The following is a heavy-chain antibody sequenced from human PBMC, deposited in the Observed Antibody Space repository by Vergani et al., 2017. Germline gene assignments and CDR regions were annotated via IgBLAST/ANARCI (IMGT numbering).Heavy chain of an antibody. CDR3: TRPLSGLDYYYGMDV. J-gene: IGHJ6*02. V-gene: IGHV3-73*02. CDR2: IRSKANSYAT. Sequence: EVQLVESGGGLVQPGGSLKLSCAASGFTFSGSAMHWVRQASGKGLEWVGRIRSKANSYATAYAASVKGRFTISRDDSKNTAYLQMNSLNTEDTAVYYCTRPLSGLDYYYGMDVWGQGTTVTVSS. CDR1: GFTFSGSA.